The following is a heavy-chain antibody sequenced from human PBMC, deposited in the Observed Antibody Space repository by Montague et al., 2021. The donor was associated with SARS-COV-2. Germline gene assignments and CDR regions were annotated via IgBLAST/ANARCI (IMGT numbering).Heavy chain of an antibody. J-gene: IGHJ5*02. V-gene: IGHV4-4*02. Sequence: SETLSLTCAVSGASLASGYWWSWVRQSPGKGLEWIAVIHHTGGSNYNSSLVSRVTIFLDHSKNHLTLTLSSVTAADTAMYYCASHPVWQQLCTWGQGTLVTVSA. CDR3: ASHPVWQQLCT. CDR2: IHHTGGS. D-gene: IGHD1-1*01. CDR1: GASLASGYW.